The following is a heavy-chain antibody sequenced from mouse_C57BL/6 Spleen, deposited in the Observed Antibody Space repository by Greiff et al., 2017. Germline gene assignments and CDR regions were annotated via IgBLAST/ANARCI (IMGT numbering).Heavy chain of an antibody. CDR3: VREAGYYYGSSYAMDY. Sequence: EVKLVESGGGLVQPKGSLKLSCAASGFTFNTYAMHWVRQAPGKGLEWVARIRSKSSNYATYYADSVKDRFTISRDDSQSMLYLQMNNLKTEDTAMYYCVREAGYYYGSSYAMDYWGQGTSVTVSS. V-gene: IGHV10-3*01. CDR1: GFTFNTYA. J-gene: IGHJ4*01. CDR2: IRSKSSNYAT. D-gene: IGHD1-1*01.